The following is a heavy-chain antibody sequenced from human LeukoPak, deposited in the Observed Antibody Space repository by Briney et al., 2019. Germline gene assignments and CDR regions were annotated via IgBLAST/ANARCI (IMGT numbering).Heavy chain of an antibody. CDR1: GFTFSDYY. Sequence: GGSLRLSCAASGFTFSDYYMSWIRQAPGKGLEWVSYISSSGSTIYYADSVKGRFTISRDNAKNSLYLQMNSLRAEDTAVYYCARERTAFREDAFDIWSQGTMVTVSS. J-gene: IGHJ3*02. CDR3: ARERTAFREDAFDI. V-gene: IGHV3-11*01. D-gene: IGHD3-3*02. CDR2: ISSSGSTI.